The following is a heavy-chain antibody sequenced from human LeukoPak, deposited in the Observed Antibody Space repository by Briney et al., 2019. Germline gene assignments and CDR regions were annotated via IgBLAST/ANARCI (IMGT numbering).Heavy chain of an antibody. D-gene: IGHD1-26*01. J-gene: IGHJ4*02. CDR2: IYYTGST. CDR3: ARRGGSGGAFDY. V-gene: IGHV4-39*01. CDR1: GASISGGTYY. Sequence: SETLSLTCSVSGASISGGTYYWGWIRQPPGKGLEWIGSIYYTGSTYDNPSLKSRVTISVDTSKNQFSLKLSSVTATDTAVYYCARRGGSGGAFDYWGQGTLVTVSS.